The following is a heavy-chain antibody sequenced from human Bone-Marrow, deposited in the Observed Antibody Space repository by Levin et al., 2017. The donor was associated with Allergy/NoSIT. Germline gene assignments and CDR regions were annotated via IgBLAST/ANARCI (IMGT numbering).Heavy chain of an antibody. CDR3: AKSLMDYGGNSADAFDR. D-gene: IGHD2-21*01. Sequence: GGSLRLSCAASGITFDDRAMHWVRQSPGKGLEWGSGIGWRSATVGYADSVKGRFTISRNNAKKSLFLQMNSLRVEDTALYYCAKSLMDYGGNSADAFDRWGQGTMVTVSA. CDR1: GITFDDRA. V-gene: IGHV3-9*01. CDR2: IGWRSATV. J-gene: IGHJ3*01.